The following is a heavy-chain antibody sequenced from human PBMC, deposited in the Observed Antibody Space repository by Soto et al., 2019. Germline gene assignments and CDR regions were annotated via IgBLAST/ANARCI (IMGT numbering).Heavy chain of an antibody. CDR2: INAGKGDT. D-gene: IGHD1-7*01. V-gene: IGHV1-3*01. CDR1: GYTFTNHG. J-gene: IGHJ4*02. Sequence: GASVKVSCKASGYTFTNHGIHWVRQAPGQGLEWMGWINAGKGDTKYPQRFQGRVTITRDTSASTAYMELSSLRSEDTAVYYCARNILGGTTDYWGPGTLVTVSS. CDR3: ARNILGGTTDY.